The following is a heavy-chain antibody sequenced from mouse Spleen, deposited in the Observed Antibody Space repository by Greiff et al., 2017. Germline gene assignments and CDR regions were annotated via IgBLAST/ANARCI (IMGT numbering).Heavy chain of an antibody. V-gene: IGHV1-69*01. CDR2: IDPSDSYT. CDR3: ARGDGYSGFAY. J-gene: IGHJ3*01. D-gene: IGHD2-3*01. CDR1: GYTFTSYW. Sequence: VQLQQPGAELVMPGASVKLSCKASGYTFTSYWMHWVKQRPGQGLEWIGEIDPSDSYTNYNQKFKGKATLTVDKSSSTAYMQLSSLTSEDSAVYYCARGDGYSGFAYWGQGTLVTVSA.